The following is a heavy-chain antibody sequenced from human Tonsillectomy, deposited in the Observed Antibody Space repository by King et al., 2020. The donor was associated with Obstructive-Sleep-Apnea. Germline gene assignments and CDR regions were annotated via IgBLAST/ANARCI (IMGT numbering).Heavy chain of an antibody. CDR2: ISHSGSP. J-gene: IGHJ4*02. CDR3: ARSSVHSNYEAY. V-gene: IGHV4-31*03. D-gene: IGHD4-11*01. CDR1: DDSISSSDYY. Sequence: VQLQESGPGLVKPSQTLSLTCTVSDDSISSSDYYWGWIRQYPGKGLEWIGCISHSGSPYYNPSLNSRVTISMETSRNQFFLKLSSVTAADTAVYYCARSSVHSNYEAYWGQGILVTVSS.